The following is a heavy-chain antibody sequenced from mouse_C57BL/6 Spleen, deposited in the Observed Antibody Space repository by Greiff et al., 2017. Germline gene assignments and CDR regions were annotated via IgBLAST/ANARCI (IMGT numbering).Heavy chain of an antibody. D-gene: IGHD2-3*01. CDR1: GYTFTSYW. J-gene: IGHJ3*01. V-gene: IGHV1-52*01. CDR2: IDPSDSET. CDR3: ARWSYDGYNAY. Sequence: QVQLQQPGAELVRPGSSVKLSCKASGYTFTSYWLHWVKQRPIQGLEWIGNIDPSDSETHYNQKFKDKATLTVDKSSSTAYMQLSSLTSDDSAVYYCARWSYDGYNAYWGQGTLVTVSA.